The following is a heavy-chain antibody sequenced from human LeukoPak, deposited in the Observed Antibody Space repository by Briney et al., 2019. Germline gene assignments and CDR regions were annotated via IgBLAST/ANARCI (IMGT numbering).Heavy chain of an antibody. J-gene: IGHJ4*02. CDR1: GFTFSSYC. D-gene: IGHD1/OR15-1a*01. Sequence: GGSLRLSCAASGFTFSSYCMHWVRQAPGKGLEWVAVISYDGGNKYYADSVKGRFTISRDNSKNTLYMQMNSLRAEDTAVYYCAKDDIHRNNFFDYWGQGTLVTVSS. V-gene: IGHV3-30*18. CDR3: AKDDIHRNNFFDY. CDR2: ISYDGGNK.